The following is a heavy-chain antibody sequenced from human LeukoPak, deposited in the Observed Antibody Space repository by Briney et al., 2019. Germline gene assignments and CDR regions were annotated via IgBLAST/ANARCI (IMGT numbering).Heavy chain of an antibody. Sequence: SETLSLTCAVYGGSFSGYYWSWIRQPPGKGLEWIGEINHRGSTNYNPSLKSRVTISVDTSKNQFSLKLSSVTAADTAVYYCARADIVVVPAAPAVYGMDVWGQGTTVTVSS. CDR1: GGSFSGYY. D-gene: IGHD2-2*01. J-gene: IGHJ6*02. CDR3: ARADIVVVPAAPAVYGMDV. CDR2: INHRGST. V-gene: IGHV4-34*01.